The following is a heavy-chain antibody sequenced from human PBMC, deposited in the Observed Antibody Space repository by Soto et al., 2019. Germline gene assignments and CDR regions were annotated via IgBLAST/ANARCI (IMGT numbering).Heavy chain of an antibody. D-gene: IGHD1-26*01. CDR1: GGTFSNFA. CDR2: IIPIFRTI. J-gene: IGHJ6*02. V-gene: IGHV1-69*01. Sequence: QAQLVQSGAEVKKPGSSVKVSCKASGGTFSNFAITWVRQAPGQGLEWMGGIIPIFRTINYAQKFQGRFTITSDESTTTAYMELSSLRSEDTAVYFCASGSSGGGYFYDGMDVGGQGTTVIVSS. CDR3: ASGSSGGGYFYDGMDV.